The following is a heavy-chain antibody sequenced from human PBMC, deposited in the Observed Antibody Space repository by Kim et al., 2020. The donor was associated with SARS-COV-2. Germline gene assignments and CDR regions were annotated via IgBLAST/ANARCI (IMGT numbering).Heavy chain of an antibody. CDR1: GYSFTSYW. CDR2: IDPSDSYT. Sequence: GESLKISCKGSGYSFTSYWINWVRQMPGKGLEWMGRIDPSDSYTNYSPSFQGHVTISAYKSISTAYLQWSSLKASDTAMYYCARHSAAAGTFDYWGQGTLVTVSS. D-gene: IGHD6-13*01. J-gene: IGHJ4*02. V-gene: IGHV5-10-1*01. CDR3: ARHSAAAGTFDY.